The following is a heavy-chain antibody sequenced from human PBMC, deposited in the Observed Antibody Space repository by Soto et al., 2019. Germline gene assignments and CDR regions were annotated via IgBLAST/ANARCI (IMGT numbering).Heavy chain of an antibody. J-gene: IGHJ4*02. V-gene: IGHV3-74*03. CDR1: GFTFSSYW. CDR2: IDSDGNTT. CDR3: VRDDVGVGIDY. D-gene: IGHD1-26*01. Sequence: GXSLRLSCAASGFTFSSYWMHWVRQVPVKGLVWVSHIDSDGNTTTYADSVKGRFTISRDNAKNTVYLQMNSLRAEDTAVYYCVRDDVGVGIDYWGLGTLVTVSS.